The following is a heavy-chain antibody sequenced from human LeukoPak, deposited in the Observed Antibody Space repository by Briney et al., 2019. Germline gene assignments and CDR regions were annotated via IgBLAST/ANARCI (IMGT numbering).Heavy chain of an antibody. CDR2: VYYTGDT. V-gene: IGHV4-59*01. CDR3: AREAEPWLDAFDL. D-gene: IGHD3-9*01. CDR1: GDSIGYYF. J-gene: IGHJ3*01. Sequence: PSETLSLTCSVSGDSIGYYFWGWIRQPPGKRLEWIGYVYYTGDTKYNPSLKSRVTISVDTSKNQFSLKLNSVTAADTAVYYCAREAEPWLDAFDLWGQGTMVTVSS.